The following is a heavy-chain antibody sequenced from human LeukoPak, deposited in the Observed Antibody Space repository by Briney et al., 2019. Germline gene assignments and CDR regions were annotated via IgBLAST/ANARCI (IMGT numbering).Heavy chain of an antibody. Sequence: GGSLRLSCAASGFTFSSYWMSWVRQAPGKGLEWVANIKQGGSEKYYVDSVKGRFTISRDNAKNTLYLQMNSLRAEDTAVYYCARELAVGGTWFDPWGQGTLVTVSS. V-gene: IGHV3-7*01. J-gene: IGHJ5*02. D-gene: IGHD6-19*01. CDR1: GFTFSSYW. CDR2: IKQGGSEK. CDR3: ARELAVGGTWFDP.